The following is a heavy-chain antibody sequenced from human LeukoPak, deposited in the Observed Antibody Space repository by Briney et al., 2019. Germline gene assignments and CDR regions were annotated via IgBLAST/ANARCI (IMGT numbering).Heavy chain of an antibody. V-gene: IGHV3-74*01. Sequence: GGSLRLSCAASGNYWMHWVRQAPGKGLVWVSHINSDGSSTSYADSVKGRFTISRDNAKNTLYLQMNSLRAEDTAVYYCAREGLIVGATCFDYWGQGTLVTVSS. CDR2: INSDGSST. J-gene: IGHJ4*02. D-gene: IGHD1-26*01. CDR3: AREGLIVGATCFDY. CDR1: GNYW.